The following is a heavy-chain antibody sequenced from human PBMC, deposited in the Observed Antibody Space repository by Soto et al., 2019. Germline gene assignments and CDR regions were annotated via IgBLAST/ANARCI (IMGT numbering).Heavy chain of an antibody. CDR3: AKVRYDSSGYSYYFDY. CDR2: ISGNGGST. J-gene: IGHJ4*02. V-gene: IGHV3-23*01. Sequence: GGSLRLSCAASRFTFSTYAMTWVRQAPGKGLEWVSAISGNGGSTYYPDSVKGRFTISRDNSMNTLYLQMDSLRAEDTAVYFCAKVRYDSSGYSYYFDYWGQGTPVTVSS. CDR1: RFTFSTYA. D-gene: IGHD3-22*01.